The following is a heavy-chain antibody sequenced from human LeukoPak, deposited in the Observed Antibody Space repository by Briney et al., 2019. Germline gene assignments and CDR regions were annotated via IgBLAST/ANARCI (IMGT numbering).Heavy chain of an antibody. CDR1: GGSISSSSYY. V-gene: IGHV4-61*05. CDR3: ARVGSGCFDY. J-gene: IGHJ4*02. Sequence: SETLSLTCTVSGGSISSSSYYWGWIRQPPGKGLEWIGYIYYSGSTNYNPSLKSRVTISIDTSKNQFSLKLSSVTAADTAVYYCARVGSGCFDYWGQGTLVTVSS. D-gene: IGHD2-15*01. CDR2: IYYSGST.